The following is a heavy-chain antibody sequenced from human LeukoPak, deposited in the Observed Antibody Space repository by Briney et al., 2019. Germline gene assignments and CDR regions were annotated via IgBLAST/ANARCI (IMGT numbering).Heavy chain of an antibody. CDR2: IKSKTDGGTT. J-gene: IGHJ4*02. CDR1: GFTFSNAW. Sequence: PGGSLRLSCAASGFTFSNAWMNWVRQAPGKGLEWDGRIKSKTDGGTTDYAAPVKGRFTISRDDSKNTLYLQMNSLKTEDTAVYYCTTGQSVWGQGTLVTVSS. D-gene: IGHD5/OR15-5a*01. CDR3: TTGQSV. V-gene: IGHV3-15*07.